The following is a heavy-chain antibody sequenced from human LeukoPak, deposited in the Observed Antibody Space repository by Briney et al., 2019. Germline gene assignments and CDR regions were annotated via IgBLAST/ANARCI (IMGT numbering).Heavy chain of an antibody. V-gene: IGHV4-30-2*01. CDR1: GGSISSGGYY. D-gene: IGHD6-13*01. CDR2: IYHSGST. CDR3: ARPIAAAGRRGFQH. J-gene: IGHJ1*01. Sequence: SQTLSLTCTVSGGSISSGGYYWSWIRQPPGKGLEWIGYIYHSGSTYYNPSLKSRVTISVDTSKNQFSLKLSSVTAADTAVYYCARPIAAAGRRGFQHWGQGTLVTVSS.